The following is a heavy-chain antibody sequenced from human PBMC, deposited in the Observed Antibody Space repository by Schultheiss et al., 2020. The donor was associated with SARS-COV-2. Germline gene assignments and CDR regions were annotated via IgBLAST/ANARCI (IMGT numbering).Heavy chain of an antibody. CDR2: VYSGGDT. J-gene: IGHJ4*02. CDR1: GFTFSSYG. CDR3: ARASPYFDY. Sequence: GGSLRLSCAASGFTFSSYGMHWVRQAPGKGLEWVSVVYSGGDTHYADSVKGRFTISRDTSKNTLYLQLNSLRAEDTAVYYCARASPYFDYWGQGALVTVSS. V-gene: IGHV3-NL1*01.